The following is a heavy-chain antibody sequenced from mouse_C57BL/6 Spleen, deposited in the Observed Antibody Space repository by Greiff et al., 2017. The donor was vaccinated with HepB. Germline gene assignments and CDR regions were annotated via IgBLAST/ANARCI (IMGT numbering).Heavy chain of an antibody. D-gene: IGHD2-5*01. J-gene: IGHJ4*01. CDR2: INPNNGGT. Sequence: EVQLQQSGPELVKPGASVKIPCKASGYTFTDYNMDWVKQSHGKSLEWIGDINPNNGGTIYNQKFKGKATLTVDKSSSTAYMELRSLTSEDTAVYYCARYSNYVRGYYAMDYWGQGTSVTVSS. CDR3: ARYSNYVRGYYAMDY. V-gene: IGHV1-18*01. CDR1: GYTFTDYN.